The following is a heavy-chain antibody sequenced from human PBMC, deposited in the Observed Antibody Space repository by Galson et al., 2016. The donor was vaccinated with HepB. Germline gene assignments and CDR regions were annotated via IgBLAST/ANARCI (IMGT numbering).Heavy chain of an antibody. V-gene: IGHV3-64D*06. Sequence: SLRLSCAGSGFNFNRFAIYWVRQAPGRGLESVSAISPYGGSTYYADSVKGRFNISRDNSKNTVSLQLSSLTVEDTAVFYCVSSPVNSEHGKHDYWGQGTLVIVSS. CDR2: ISPYGGST. D-gene: IGHD1-1*01. CDR3: VSSPVNSEHGKHDY. J-gene: IGHJ4*02. CDR1: GFNFNRFA.